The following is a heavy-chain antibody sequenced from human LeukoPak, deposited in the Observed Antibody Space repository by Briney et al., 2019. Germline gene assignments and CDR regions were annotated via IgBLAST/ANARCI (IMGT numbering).Heavy chain of an antibody. J-gene: IGHJ4*02. Sequence: ASVKVSCKASGYTFTSYYMHWVRQAPGQGLEWMGIINPSGGSTSYAQKFQGRVTMTRDTSTSTVYMELSSLRSEDTAVYYCARGARNDYGDYTWGYFDYWGEGTLGTVSS. CDR1: GYTFTSYY. D-gene: IGHD4-17*01. CDR3: ARGARNDYGDYTWGYFDY. CDR2: INPSGGST. V-gene: IGHV1-46*01.